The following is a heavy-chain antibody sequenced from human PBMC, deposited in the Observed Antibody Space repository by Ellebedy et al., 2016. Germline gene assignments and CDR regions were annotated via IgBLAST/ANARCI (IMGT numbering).Heavy chain of an antibody. V-gene: IGHV3-73*01. Sequence: GESLKISCAAAGFTFSSYGMHWVRQASGKGLEWVGQIRSKAKSYATGYATSVKGRFTISRDDSKKTAYLQMNSLKTEDTAVYYCTFVTTSGDSWGQGTLVTVSS. J-gene: IGHJ4*02. CDR3: TFVTTSGDS. CDR1: GFTFSSYG. CDR2: IRSKAKSYAT. D-gene: IGHD1-26*01.